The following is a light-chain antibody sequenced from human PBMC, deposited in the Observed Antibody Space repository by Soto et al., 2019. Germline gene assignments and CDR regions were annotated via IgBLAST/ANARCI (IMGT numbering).Light chain of an antibody. CDR3: LQHDSYPLT. J-gene: IGKJ4*01. CDR1: QGISDY. CDR2: RAS. V-gene: IGKV1-17*03. Sequence: DIQITQSPSAMSASVGGRVIITCRASQGISDYLAWFQQKPGKVPKRLISRASILQSGVPSRFSGGGSGTEFTLTISSLQPEDFATYYCLQHDSYPLTFGGGTKVDIK.